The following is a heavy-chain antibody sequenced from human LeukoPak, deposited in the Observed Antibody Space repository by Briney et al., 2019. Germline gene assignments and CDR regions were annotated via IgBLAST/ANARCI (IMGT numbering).Heavy chain of an antibody. Sequence: KPSETLSLTCTVSGGSISSTNYYWGWIRQPPGKGLEWIGSIYYSGSTFYNPSLQSRVTISVDTSKNQFSLRLNSVTAADTAVYYCTRGQFDSEAFDIWGQGTLVTVSS. CDR1: GGSISSTNYY. D-gene: IGHD3-22*01. V-gene: IGHV4-39*07. CDR3: TRGQFDSEAFDI. J-gene: IGHJ3*02. CDR2: IYYSGST.